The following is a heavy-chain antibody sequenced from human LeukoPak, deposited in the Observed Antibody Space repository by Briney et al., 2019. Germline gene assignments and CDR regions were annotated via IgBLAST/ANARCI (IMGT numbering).Heavy chain of an antibody. V-gene: IGHV1-18*01. CDR3: ARDTETYYYDSSGYYYAFDI. CDR1: GYTFTSYG. CDR2: ISAYNGNT. D-gene: IGHD3-22*01. Sequence: ASVKVSCKASGYTFTSYGISWVRQAPRQGLEWMGWISAYNGNTNYAQKLQGRVTVTTDTSTSTAYMELRSLRSDDTAVYYCARDTETYYYDSSGYYYAFDIWGQGTMVTVSS. J-gene: IGHJ3*02.